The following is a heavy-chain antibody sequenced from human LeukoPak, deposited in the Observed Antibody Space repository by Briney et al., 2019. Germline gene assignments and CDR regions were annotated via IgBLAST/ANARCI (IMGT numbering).Heavy chain of an antibody. CDR3: ARPSSSWYFEY. Sequence: SVTLSLTCTVSGGSISSYYWSWIGQPPGKGLEWIGYIYYSGSTNYNPSLKSRVPISVDPSKNQFSLKLSSVTAADTAVYYCARPSSSWYFEYWGQGTLVTVSS. CDR2: IYYSGST. CDR1: GGSISSYY. D-gene: IGHD6-13*01. V-gene: IGHV4-59*01. J-gene: IGHJ4*02.